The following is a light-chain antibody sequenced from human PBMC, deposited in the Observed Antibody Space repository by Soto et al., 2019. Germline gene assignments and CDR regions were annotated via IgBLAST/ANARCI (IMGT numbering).Light chain of an antibody. J-gene: IGKJ1*01. CDR3: QHYNSYGT. V-gene: IGKV1-5*01. Sequence: DGQRTQSPSTLSASVGDRVAITCRSSQSISTYLAWYQQKPGKAPKLLIYDVSSLQSGVPSRFSGSGSGTEFTLTISSLPPDDFATYYCQHYNSYGTFGQGTKVDIK. CDR1: QSISTY. CDR2: DVS.